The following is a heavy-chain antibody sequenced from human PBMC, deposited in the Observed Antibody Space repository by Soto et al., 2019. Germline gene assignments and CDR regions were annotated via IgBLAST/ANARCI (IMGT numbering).Heavy chain of an antibody. CDR2: IYHSGST. V-gene: IGHV4-4*02. Sequence: SETLSLTCAVSGGSISSSNWWSWVRQPPGKGLEWIGEIYHSGSTSYNPSLKSRVTISVDKSKNQFSLKLSSVTAADTAVYYCAKTTHRGGAPYYFYGMAVWGQETTVTVSS. CDR3: AKTTHRGGAPYYFYGMAV. J-gene: IGHJ6*02. CDR1: GGSISSSNW. D-gene: IGHD1-26*01.